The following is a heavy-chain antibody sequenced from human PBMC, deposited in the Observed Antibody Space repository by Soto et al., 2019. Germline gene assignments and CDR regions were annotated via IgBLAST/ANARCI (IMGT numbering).Heavy chain of an antibody. V-gene: IGHV4-39*01. Sequence: SETLSLTCTVSGDSISSSNYYWGWIRQPPGKGLEWIANIYYSGITYCNPSLKSRVAISVDTSKNQFSLKLSSVSAADTAIYYCARSNSGYYKWFDPWGQGTLVTVSS. CDR3: ARSNSGYYKWFDP. CDR2: IYYSGIT. CDR1: GDSISSSNYY. D-gene: IGHD3-22*01. J-gene: IGHJ5*02.